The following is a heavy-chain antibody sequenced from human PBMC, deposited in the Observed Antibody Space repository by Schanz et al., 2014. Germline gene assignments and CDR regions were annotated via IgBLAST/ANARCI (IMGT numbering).Heavy chain of an antibody. CDR1: GFSFDKYG. V-gene: IGHV3-33*01. CDR3: ARVGRDYISSSVLDSLHY. Sequence: QVQLVESGGGVVQPGRSLRLSCAASGFSFDKYGMHWVRQAPGKGLEWVGVIWYDGSKTYYADSVRGRFTISRDNTKNTLFLQMNNLRPEDTAMYFCARVGRDYISSSVLDSLHYWGQGSLVTVS. D-gene: IGHD6-6*01. J-gene: IGHJ4*02. CDR2: IWYDGSKT.